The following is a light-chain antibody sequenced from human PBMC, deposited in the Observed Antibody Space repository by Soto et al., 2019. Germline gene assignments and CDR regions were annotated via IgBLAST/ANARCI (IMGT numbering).Light chain of an antibody. CDR3: SSYTSSITLV. CDR1: SSDVGAYSY. J-gene: IGLJ2*01. CDR2: DVS. V-gene: IGLV2-14*01. Sequence: QSALTQPASVSGSPGQSITISCTGTSSDVGAYSYVSWYQQHPGKAPKLIIYDVSNRPSGVSNRFSGSKSGNTASLTISGLQAEDEADYYCSSYTSSITLVFGGRTKLTLL.